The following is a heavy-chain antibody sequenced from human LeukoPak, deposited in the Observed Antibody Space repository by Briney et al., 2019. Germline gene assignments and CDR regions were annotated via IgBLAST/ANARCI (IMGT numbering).Heavy chain of an antibody. D-gene: IGHD3-22*01. CDR1: GFTFSSYA. CDR2: ISGSGGST. Sequence: GGSLRLSCAASGFTFSSYAMHWVRQAPGKGLEWISAISGSGGSTYYADSVKGRFTISRDNSKNTLYLQMNSLRAEDTAVYYCAKSRGLTMIVVIDYWGQGTLVTVSS. V-gene: IGHV3-23*01. CDR3: AKSRGLTMIVVIDY. J-gene: IGHJ4*02.